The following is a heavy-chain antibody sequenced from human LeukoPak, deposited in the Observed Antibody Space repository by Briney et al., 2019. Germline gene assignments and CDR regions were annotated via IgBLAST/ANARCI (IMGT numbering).Heavy chain of an antibody. CDR3: AREVAGFDY. V-gene: IGHV4-39*01. Sequence: PSETLSLTCTVSGGSISSSSYYWGWIRQPPGKGLEWIGSIYYSGSTYYNPSLKSRVTMSVDTSKNQFSLKLSSVTAADTAVYYCAREVAGFDYWGQGTLVTVSS. J-gene: IGHJ4*02. CDR2: IYYSGST. CDR1: GGSISSSSYY.